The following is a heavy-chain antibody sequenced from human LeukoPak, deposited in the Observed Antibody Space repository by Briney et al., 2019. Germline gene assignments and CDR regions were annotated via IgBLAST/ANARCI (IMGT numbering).Heavy chain of an antibody. Sequence: GGSLRLSCTASGLTFAYYAMTWVRQAPGKGLEWVSLISGSGGSAKYADSVKGRFTISRDNSKNTLFLQMSSLRAEDTAIYYCAKVGSSGWYAMDVWGRGTSVTVS. CDR3: AKVGSSGWYAMDV. V-gene: IGHV3-23*01. CDR2: ISGSGGSA. J-gene: IGHJ6*02. D-gene: IGHD6-19*01. CDR1: GLTFAYYA.